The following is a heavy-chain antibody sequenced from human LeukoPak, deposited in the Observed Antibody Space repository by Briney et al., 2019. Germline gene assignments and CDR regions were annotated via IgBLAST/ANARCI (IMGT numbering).Heavy chain of an antibody. CDR1: GGSFSGYY. V-gene: IGHV4-34*01. J-gene: IGHJ4*02. Sequence: SETLSLTCAVYGGSFSGYYWSWIRQPPGKGLEWIGEINHSGSTNYNPSLKSRVTISVDTSKNQFSLKLSSVPAADTAVYYCASRRGVVPAAISTSFDYWGQGTLVTVSS. CDR3: ASRRGVVPAAISTSFDY. D-gene: IGHD2-2*02. CDR2: INHSGST.